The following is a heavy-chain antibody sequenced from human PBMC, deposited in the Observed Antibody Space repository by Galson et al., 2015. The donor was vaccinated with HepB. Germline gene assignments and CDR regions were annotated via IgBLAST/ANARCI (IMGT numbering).Heavy chain of an antibody. D-gene: IGHD2-2*01. CDR3: ARGYCSSTSCGYGMDV. V-gene: IGHV1-3*01. CDR1: GYTFTSYA. CDR2: INAGNGNT. J-gene: IGHJ6*02. Sequence: SVKVSCKASGYTFTSYAMHWVRQAPGQRLEWMGWINAGNGNTKYSQKFQGRVTITRDTSASTAYMELSGLRSEDTAVYYCARGYCSSTSCGYGMDVWGQGTTVTVSS.